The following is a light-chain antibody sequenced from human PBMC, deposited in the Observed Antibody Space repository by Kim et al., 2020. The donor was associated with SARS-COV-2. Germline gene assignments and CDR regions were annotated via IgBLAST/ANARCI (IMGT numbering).Light chain of an antibody. CDR3: EQLYTYPLT. J-gene: IGKJ4*01. CDR2: AAS. Sequence: ASVGDRVTVTGRASQGSSSYLVWYQQKSGKAPKLLMYAASTLQSGVPSRFSGSGSGTEFTLTISSLQPEDFATYYCEQLYTYPLTFGGGTKVDIK. V-gene: IGKV1-9*01. CDR1: QGSSSY.